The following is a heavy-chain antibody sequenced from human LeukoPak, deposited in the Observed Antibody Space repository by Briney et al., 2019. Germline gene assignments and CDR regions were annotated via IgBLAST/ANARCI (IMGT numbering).Heavy chain of an antibody. CDR1: GFTFSSYA. J-gene: IGHJ5*02. D-gene: IGHD3-22*01. CDR2: ISGSGGST. Sequence: TGGSLRLSCAASGFTFSSYAMSWVRQAPGKGLEWVSAISGSGGSTYYADSVKGRFTISRDNSKNTLYLQMNSLRAEDTAVYYCAKEARYYYDSSGYLEAWFDPWGQGTLVTVSS. CDR3: AKEARYYYDSSGYLEAWFDP. V-gene: IGHV3-23*01.